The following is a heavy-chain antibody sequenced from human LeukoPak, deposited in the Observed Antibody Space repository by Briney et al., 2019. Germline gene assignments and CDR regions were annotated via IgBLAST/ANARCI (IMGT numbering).Heavy chain of an antibody. Sequence: GGSLRLSCAASGFTFSSYWMHWVRQAPGKGLVWVSRINSDGSSTSYADSVKGRFTISRDNAKNTLYLQMNSLRAEETAVYYCARVGIAARPDLQYGMDVWGQGTTVTVSS. D-gene: IGHD6-6*01. CDR2: INSDGSST. J-gene: IGHJ6*02. CDR3: ARVGIAARPDLQYGMDV. CDR1: GFTFSSYW. V-gene: IGHV3-74*01.